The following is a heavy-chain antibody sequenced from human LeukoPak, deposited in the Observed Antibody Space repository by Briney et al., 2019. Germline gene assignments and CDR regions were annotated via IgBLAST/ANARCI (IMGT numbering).Heavy chain of an antibody. Sequence: ASVKVSCKTSGYKFTDYYIHWVRQAPGQGLEWMGWINPNYFGTNYAQKFQGRVTMTRDTSITTAYMELSSLRSDDTAAYYCARAHTSGWYWGQGTLVTVSS. CDR2: INPNYFGT. CDR1: GYKFTDYY. D-gene: IGHD6-19*01. J-gene: IGHJ4*02. CDR3: ARAHTSGWY. V-gene: IGHV1-2*02.